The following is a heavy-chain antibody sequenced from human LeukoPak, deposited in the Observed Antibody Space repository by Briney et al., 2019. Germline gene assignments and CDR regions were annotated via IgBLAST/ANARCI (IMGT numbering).Heavy chain of an antibody. J-gene: IGHJ6*02. CDR2: IIPIFGTA. Sequence: EASVKVSCTASGGTFSSYAISWVRQAPGQGLGWMGGIIPIFGTANYAQKFQGRVTITADESTSTAYMELSSLRSEDTAVYYCARDQGIVAAWYYGMDVWGQGTTVTVSS. CDR3: ARDQGIVAAWYYGMDV. D-gene: IGHD2-15*01. V-gene: IGHV1-69*13. CDR1: GGTFSSYA.